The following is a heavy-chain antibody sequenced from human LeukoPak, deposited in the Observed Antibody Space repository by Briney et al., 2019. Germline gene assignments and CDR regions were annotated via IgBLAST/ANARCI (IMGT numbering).Heavy chain of an antibody. D-gene: IGHD1-26*01. CDR2: ITTSSSYI. Sequence: GGSLRLSCAASGFTFSTYNMNWVRQAPGKGLEWVSSITTSSSYIYYADSVKGRFTISRDNAKSSLYLQMNSLRDEDTAVYYCARDPYSGNYGDYYYYYMDVWGKGTTVTISS. J-gene: IGHJ6*03. V-gene: IGHV3-21*01. CDR3: ARDPYSGNYGDYYYYYMDV. CDR1: GFTFSTYN.